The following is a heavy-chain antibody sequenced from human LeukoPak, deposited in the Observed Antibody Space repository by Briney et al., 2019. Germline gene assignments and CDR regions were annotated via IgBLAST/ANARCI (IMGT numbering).Heavy chain of an antibody. D-gene: IGHD3-9*01. V-gene: IGHV1-18*01. CDR2: ISAYNGNT. J-gene: IGHJ6*02. Sequence: ASVKVSCKASGYTFTSYGISWVRQAPGQVLEWMGWISAYNGNTNYAQKLQGRVTMTTGTSTSTAYMELRSLRSDDTAVYYCARDVGPGDWLLLTTYYYYGMDVWGQGTTVTVSS. CDR1: GYTFTSYG. CDR3: ARDVGPGDWLLLTTYYYYGMDV.